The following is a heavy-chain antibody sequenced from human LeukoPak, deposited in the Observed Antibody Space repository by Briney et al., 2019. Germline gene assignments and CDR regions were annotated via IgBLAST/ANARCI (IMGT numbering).Heavy chain of an antibody. CDR2: ISYDGSNK. V-gene: IGHV3-30-3*01. J-gene: IGHJ4*02. D-gene: IGHD3-22*01. CDR1: GFTFSYYT. Sequence: PGRSLRLSCAASGFTFSYYTMHWVRQAPGKRLEWVAVISYDGSNKYYADSVKGRFTISRDNSKNTLYLQMNSLRAEDTAVYYCARVLNYYDSSGYYFSYWGQGTLVTVSS. CDR3: ARVLNYYDSSGYYFSY.